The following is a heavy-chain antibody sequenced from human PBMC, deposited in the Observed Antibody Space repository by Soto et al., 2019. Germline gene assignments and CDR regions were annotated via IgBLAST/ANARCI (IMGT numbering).Heavy chain of an antibody. CDR1: GFTFSSYA. CDR3: AKGEVPAAIPYARYYYYGMDV. J-gene: IGHJ6*02. V-gene: IGHV3-23*01. D-gene: IGHD2-2*02. CDR2: ISGSGGST. Sequence: GALRLSCAASGFTFSSYAMSWVRQAPGKGLEWVSAISGSGGSTYYADSVKGRFTTSRDNSKNTLYLQMNSLRAEDTAVYYCAKGEVPAAIPYARYYYYGMDVWGQGTTVTVSS.